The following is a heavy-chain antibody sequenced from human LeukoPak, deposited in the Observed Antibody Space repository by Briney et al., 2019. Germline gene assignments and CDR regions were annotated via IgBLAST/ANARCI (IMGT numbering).Heavy chain of an antibody. D-gene: IGHD6-13*01. J-gene: IGHJ4*02. CDR2: ISSSGSTI. CDR1: GFTFSSYE. V-gene: IGHV3-48*03. CDR3: ASYPLPGYSSSWYYFDY. Sequence: GGSLRLSCATSGFTFSSYEMNWVRQAPGKGLEWVSYISSSGSTIYYADSVKGRFTISRDNAKNSLYLQMNSLRAEDTAVYYCASYPLPGYSSSWYYFDYWGQGTLVTVSS.